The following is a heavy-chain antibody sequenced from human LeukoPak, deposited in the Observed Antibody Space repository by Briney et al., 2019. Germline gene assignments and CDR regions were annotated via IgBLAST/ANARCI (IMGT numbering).Heavy chain of an antibody. Sequence: SETLSLTCTVSGGSISSYYWSWIRQPPGKGLEWIGYIYTSGSTNYNPSLKSRVTISVDTSKNQFSLKLSSVTAADTAVYYCARLYSNYESPCNWFDPWGQGTLVTVSS. CDR3: ARLYSNYESPCNWFDP. J-gene: IGHJ5*02. D-gene: IGHD4-11*01. V-gene: IGHV4-4*09. CDR1: GGSISSYY. CDR2: IYTSGST.